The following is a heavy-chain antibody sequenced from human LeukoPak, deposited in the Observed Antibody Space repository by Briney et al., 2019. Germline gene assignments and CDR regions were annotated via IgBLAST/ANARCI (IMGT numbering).Heavy chain of an antibody. J-gene: IGHJ4*02. Sequence: GGSLRLSCAASGFTFSSYSMNWVRQAPGKGLEWVSSISSSSSYIYYADSVKGRFTISRDNAKNSLYLQMNSLRAEDTAVYYCARDQDYYDSSGYRDFDYWGQGTLVTVSS. CDR1: GFTFSSYS. CDR2: ISSSSSYI. V-gene: IGHV3-21*01. CDR3: ARDQDYYDSSGYRDFDY. D-gene: IGHD3-22*01.